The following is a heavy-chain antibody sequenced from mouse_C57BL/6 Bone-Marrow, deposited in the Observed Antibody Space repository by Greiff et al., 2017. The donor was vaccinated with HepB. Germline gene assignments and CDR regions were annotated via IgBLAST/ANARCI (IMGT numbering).Heavy chain of an antibody. D-gene: IGHD3-1*01. CDR2: IYPGGGYT. V-gene: IGHV1-63*01. J-gene: IGHJ1*03. CDR3: ARSGYYQMYFDV. CDR1: GYTFTNYW. Sequence: QVQLKQSGAELVRPGTSVKMSCKASGYTFTNYWIGWAKQRPGHGLEWIGDIYPGGGYTNYNEKFKGKATLTADKSSSTAYMQFSSLTSEDSAIYYGARSGYYQMYFDVWGTGTTVTVSS.